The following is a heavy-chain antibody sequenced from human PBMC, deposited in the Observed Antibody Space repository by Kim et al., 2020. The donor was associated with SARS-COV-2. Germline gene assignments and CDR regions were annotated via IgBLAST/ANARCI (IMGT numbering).Heavy chain of an antibody. CDR3: ARDLPPVRKYYDILTGYYSWYYYYGMDV. Sequence: GGSLRLSCAASGFTFSSYSMNWVRQAPGKGLEWVSSISSSSSYIYYADSVKGRFTISRDNAKNSLYLQMNSLRAEDTAVYYCARDLPPVRKYYDILTGYYSWYYYYGMDVWGQGTTVTVSS. V-gene: IGHV3-21*01. D-gene: IGHD3-9*01. J-gene: IGHJ6*02. CDR1: GFTFSSYS. CDR2: ISSSSSYI.